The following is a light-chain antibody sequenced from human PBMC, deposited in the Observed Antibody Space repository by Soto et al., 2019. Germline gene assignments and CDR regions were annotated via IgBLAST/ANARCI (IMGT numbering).Light chain of an antibody. J-gene: IGLJ1*01. V-gene: IGLV2-14*01. CDR3: SSYTSSGTYV. CDR2: DVS. Sequence: QSALTQPASVSGSPGQSITISCTGTSSDVGGYEFVSWYQQHPDNAPKLIIYDVSDRPSGESSRFSGSKSANTASLTIPGLQAEDEADYYCSSYTSSGTYVFGTGTKLTVL. CDR1: SSDVGGYEF.